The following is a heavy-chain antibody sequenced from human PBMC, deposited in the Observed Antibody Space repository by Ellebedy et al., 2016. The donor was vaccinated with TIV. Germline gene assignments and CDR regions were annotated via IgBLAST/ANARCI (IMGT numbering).Heavy chain of an antibody. CDR3: ATGLGGGMYSSSWYGRPDYYYYYYGMDV. Sequence: SETLSLTXTVSGGSISSYYWSWIRQPPGKGLEWIGYIYYSGSTNYNPSLKSRVTISVDTSKNQFSLKLSSVTAADTAVYYCATGLGGGMYSSSWYGRPDYYYYYYGMDVWGQGTTVIVSS. V-gene: IGHV4-59*01. J-gene: IGHJ6*02. D-gene: IGHD6-13*01. CDR1: GGSISSYY. CDR2: IYYSGST.